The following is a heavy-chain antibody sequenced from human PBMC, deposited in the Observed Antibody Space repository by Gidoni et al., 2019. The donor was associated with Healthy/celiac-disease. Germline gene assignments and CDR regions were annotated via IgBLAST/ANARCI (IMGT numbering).Heavy chain of an antibody. CDR1: GSSFTSNW. D-gene: IGHD3-16*01. CDR2: IYPGGSDT. CDR3: ARGGLGDYGANDY. V-gene: IGHV5-51*03. J-gene: IGHJ4*02. Sequence: EVHLVQPGAEVQKPGEYLQTSCKGSGSSFTSNWIGWVRQMPGTRLEWMGSIYPGGSDTRYSPSFQGQVTISADKSISTAYLQWSSLKASDTAMYYCARGGLGDYGANDYWGQGTLVTVSS.